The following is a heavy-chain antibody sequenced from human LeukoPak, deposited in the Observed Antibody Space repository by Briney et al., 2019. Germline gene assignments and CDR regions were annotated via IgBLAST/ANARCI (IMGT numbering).Heavy chain of an antibody. CDR2: IYTSGST. Sequence: PSETLSLTCTVSGGSISSYYWSWIRQPAGKGLEWIGRIYTSGSTNYNPSLKGRVTMSVDTSKNQFSLKLSSVTAADTAVYYCARAVSSGYYYRNWFDPWGQGTLVTVSS. V-gene: IGHV4-4*07. CDR1: GGSISSYY. CDR3: ARAVSSGYYYRNWFDP. D-gene: IGHD3-22*01. J-gene: IGHJ5*02.